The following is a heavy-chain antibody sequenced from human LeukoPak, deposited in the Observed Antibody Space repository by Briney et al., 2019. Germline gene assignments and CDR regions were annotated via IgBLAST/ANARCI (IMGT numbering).Heavy chain of an antibody. D-gene: IGHD1-26*01. CDR2: ISSSSSYI. CDR1: GFTFSSYS. CDR3: ARDLPVGYYYYYMDV. V-gene: IGHV3-21*01. Sequence: GGSLRLSCAASGFTFSSYSMNWVRQAPGKGLEWVSSISSSSSYIYYADSVKGRFTISRDNAKNPLYLQMNSLRAEDTAVYYCARDLPVGYYYYYMDVWGKGTTVTISS. J-gene: IGHJ6*03.